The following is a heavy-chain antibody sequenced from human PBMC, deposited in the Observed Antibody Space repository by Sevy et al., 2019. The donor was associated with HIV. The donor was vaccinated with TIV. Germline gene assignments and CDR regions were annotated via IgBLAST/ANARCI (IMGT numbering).Heavy chain of an antibody. Sequence: GGSLRLSCAASGFPFSGYAMTWVRQAPGKGLEWVSAISGSGGSTYYADSVKGRFSISRDNSKNTLYLQMSSLRAEDTAVYFCAKGSVYDTSGYYYTLVAFDYWGQGTPVTVPS. D-gene: IGHD3-22*01. CDR3: AKGSVYDTSGYYYTLVAFDY. V-gene: IGHV3-23*01. CDR2: ISGSGGST. J-gene: IGHJ4*02. CDR1: GFPFSGYA.